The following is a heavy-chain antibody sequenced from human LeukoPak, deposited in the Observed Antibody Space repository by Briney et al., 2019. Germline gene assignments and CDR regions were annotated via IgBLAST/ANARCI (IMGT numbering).Heavy chain of an antibody. D-gene: IGHD1-1*01. Sequence: SETLSLTCSVSGDSITYFYWSWIRQAAGKGLEWIGRFSSSGSTDYNASLKSRVTMSVDTSKNQLSLKVISVTAADTAVYFCARGRVSSSTWYSTYYYYFYMDVWGKGTTVTVSS. J-gene: IGHJ6*03. CDR3: ARGRVSSSTWYSTYYYYFYMDV. CDR2: FSSSGST. CDR1: GDSITYFY. V-gene: IGHV4-4*07.